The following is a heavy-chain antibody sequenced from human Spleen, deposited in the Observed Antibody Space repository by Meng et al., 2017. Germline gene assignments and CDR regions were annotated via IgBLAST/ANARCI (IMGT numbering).Heavy chain of an antibody. J-gene: IGHJ3*02. CDR1: GYTFTSYD. Sequence: ASVKVSCKASGYTFTSYDINWVRQATGQGLEWMGWMTPNSGNTGYAQKFQGRVTMTRNTSISTAYMELSSLRSEDTAVYYCARSMVATPYAFDIWGQGKMVTVSS. CDR3: ARSMVATPYAFDI. V-gene: IGHV1-8*01. D-gene: IGHD5-12*01. CDR2: MTPNSGNT.